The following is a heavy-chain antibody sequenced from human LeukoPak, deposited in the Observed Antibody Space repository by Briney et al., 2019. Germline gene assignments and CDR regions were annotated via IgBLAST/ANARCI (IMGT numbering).Heavy chain of an antibody. Sequence: SVKVSCKASGGAFRSYAISWVRQAPGQGLEWMGGIIPIFGTANYAQKFQGRVTITADESTSTAYMELSSLRSEDTAVYYCASQWTVTTSRFDYWGQVTLVTVSS. CDR1: GGAFRSYA. J-gene: IGHJ4*02. V-gene: IGHV1-69*13. CDR2: IIPIFGTA. CDR3: ASQWTVTTSRFDY. D-gene: IGHD4-17*01.